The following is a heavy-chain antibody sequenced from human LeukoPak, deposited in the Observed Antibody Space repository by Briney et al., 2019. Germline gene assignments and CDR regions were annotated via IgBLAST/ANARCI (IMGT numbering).Heavy chain of an antibody. CDR2: ISYDGSNK. V-gene: IGHV3-30*18. CDR1: GFTFSSYG. Sequence: GGSLRPSCAASGFTFSSYGMHWVRQAPGKGLEWVAVISYDGSNKYYADSVKGRFTISRDNSKNTLYLQMNSLRAEDTAVYYCAKDFSGSYDYWGQGTLVTVSS. CDR3: AKDFSGSYDY. J-gene: IGHJ4*02. D-gene: IGHD1-26*01.